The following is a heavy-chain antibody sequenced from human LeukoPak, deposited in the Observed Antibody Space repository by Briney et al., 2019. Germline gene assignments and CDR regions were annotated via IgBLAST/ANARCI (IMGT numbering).Heavy chain of an antibody. CDR1: GFTLRTYA. J-gene: IGHJ4*02. CDR3: AKAPVTSCRGAYCYPFDS. V-gene: IGHV3-23*01. D-gene: IGHD2-21*01. Sequence: GGSLRLSCAASGFTLRTYAMSWVRQTPGQGLEWVAATSSSDAGTYHADSVRGRFTISRDNSKNTLYLQMNSLRAEDAAVYFCAKAPVTSCRGAYCYPFDSWGQGTLVTVSS. CDR2: TSSSDAGT.